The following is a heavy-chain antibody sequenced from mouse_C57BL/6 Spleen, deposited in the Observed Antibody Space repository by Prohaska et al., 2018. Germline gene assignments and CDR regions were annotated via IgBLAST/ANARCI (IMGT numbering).Heavy chain of an antibody. CDR2: LHHSASDT. CDR3: ARSLCDYDADYAMGY. Sequence: GAELLKPGASLHVYCKASGFTFTIYSIHWVMQRPGQGLQWIGRLHHSASDTNYNQKFNGKATLTVDKSSSTAYIQLSSLTSEDSAVYFCARSLCDYDADYAMGYWGQGASVTVSS. V-gene: IGHV1-74*01. CDR1: GFTFTIYS. J-gene: IGHJ4*01. D-gene: IGHD2-4*01.